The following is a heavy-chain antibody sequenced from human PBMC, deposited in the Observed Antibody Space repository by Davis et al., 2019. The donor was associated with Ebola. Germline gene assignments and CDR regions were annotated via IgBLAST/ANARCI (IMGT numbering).Heavy chain of an antibody. D-gene: IGHD4-17*01. J-gene: IGHJ3*02. CDR2: INSDGSSM. V-gene: IGHV3-74*01. Sequence: PGGSLRLSCAASGFTFSNYWMHWVRQAPGKGLVWVSRINSDGSSMIYADSVKGRFTVSRDDAKDTLYMQMNSLRAEDTAVYYCARAALPFYGRDAFDIWGQGTMVTVSS. CDR3: ARAALPFYGRDAFDI. CDR1: GFTFSNYW.